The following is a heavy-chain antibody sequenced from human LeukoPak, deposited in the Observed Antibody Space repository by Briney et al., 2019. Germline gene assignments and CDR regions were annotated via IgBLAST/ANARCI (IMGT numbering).Heavy chain of an antibody. V-gene: IGHV1-8*01. D-gene: IGHD1-26*01. CDR3: ATEDFDGIVGPIDSFDV. J-gene: IGHJ3*01. CDR1: GYTFTSYD. CDR2: MNPNSGNT. Sequence: GASVKVSCEASGYTFTSYDINWVRQATGQGLEWMGWMNPNSGNTGYAQKFQGRVTMTRNTSISTAYMELSSLRSEDTAVYYCATEDFDGIVGPIDSFDVWGQGTMVTVSS.